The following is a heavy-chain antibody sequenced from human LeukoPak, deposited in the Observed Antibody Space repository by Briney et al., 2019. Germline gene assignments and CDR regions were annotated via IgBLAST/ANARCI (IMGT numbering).Heavy chain of an antibody. CDR2: IYYSGST. Sequence: SETLSLTCTVSGGSISSYYWSWIRQPPGKGLEWIGYIYYSGSTNYNPSLKSRVTISVDTSKNQFSLKLSSVTAADTAVYYCARHKRDIVVVVAATHGWFDPWGQGTLVTVSS. CDR1: GGSISSYY. CDR3: ARHKRDIVVVVAATHGWFDP. D-gene: IGHD2-15*01. J-gene: IGHJ5*02. V-gene: IGHV4-59*08.